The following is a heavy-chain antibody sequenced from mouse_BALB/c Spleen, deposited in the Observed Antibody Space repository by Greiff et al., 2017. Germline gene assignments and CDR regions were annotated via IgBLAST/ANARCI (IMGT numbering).Heavy chain of an antibody. CDR2: ISNLAYSI. CDR1: GFTFSDYG. Sequence: DVKLVESGGGLVQPGGSRKLSCAASGFTFSDYGMAWVRQAPGKGPEWVAFISNLAYSIYYADTVTGRFTISRENAKNTLYLEMSSLRSEDTAMYYCARAYYGSSFDYFDYWGQGTTLTVSS. V-gene: IGHV5-15*02. J-gene: IGHJ2*01. D-gene: IGHD1-1*01. CDR3: ARAYYGSSFDYFDY.